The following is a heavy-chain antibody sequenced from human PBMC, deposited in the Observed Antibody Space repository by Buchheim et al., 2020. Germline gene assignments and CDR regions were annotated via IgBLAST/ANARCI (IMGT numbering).Heavy chain of an antibody. V-gene: IGHV4-39*01. CDR2: IYSTGST. D-gene: IGHD3-22*01. J-gene: IGHJ4*02. Sequence: QLQMQESGPGLVQPSETLSLTCTVSGGPISSRDHYWGWIRQPPGKGLEWIANIYSTGSTYYSPSLKSRVTLSIDTSKNQFSLKLNSVTAADTAIYYCARITMMADGFDYWGQGTL. CDR1: GGPISSRDHY. CDR3: ARITMMADGFDY.